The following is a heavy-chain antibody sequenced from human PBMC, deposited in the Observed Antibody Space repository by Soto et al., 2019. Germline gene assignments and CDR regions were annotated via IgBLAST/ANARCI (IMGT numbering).Heavy chain of an antibody. D-gene: IGHD3-3*01. CDR1: GFTFDVYA. CDR3: AKDMEGPSYYGMDV. Sequence: PGGSLRLSCAASGFTFDVYAMHWVRQAPGKGLEWVSLISWDGGSTYYADSVKGRFTISRDNSKNSLYLQMNSLRAEDTALYYCAKDMEGPSYYGMDVWGQGTTVTVSS. CDR2: ISWDGGST. J-gene: IGHJ6*02. V-gene: IGHV3-43D*04.